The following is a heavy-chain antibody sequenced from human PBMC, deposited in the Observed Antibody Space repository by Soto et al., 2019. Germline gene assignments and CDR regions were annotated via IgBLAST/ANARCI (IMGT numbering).Heavy chain of an antibody. J-gene: IGHJ6*02. CDR2: INHSGST. V-gene: IGHV4-34*01. CDR3: ARGGFGDSYYYYGMDV. Sequence: PSETLSLTFAVYGGSFSGYYWSWIRQPPGKGLEWIGEINHSGSTNYNPSLKSRVTISVDTSKNQFSLKLSSVTAADTAVYYCARGGFGDSYYYYGMDVWGQGTTVTVSS. CDR1: GGSFSGYY. D-gene: IGHD2-21*01.